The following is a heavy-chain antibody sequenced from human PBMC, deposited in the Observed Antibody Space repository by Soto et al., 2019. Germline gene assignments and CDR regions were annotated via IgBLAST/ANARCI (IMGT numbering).Heavy chain of an antibody. J-gene: IGHJ6*02. CDR3: ERVHYCIGGSCYHYGMDV. Sequence: QVQLVQSGAEVKKPGSSVKVSCKASGGTFSSYAISWVRQAPGQGLEWMGGIIPIFGTANYAQKFQGRVTITAGASTRATYRELRSVRAEDTAVYNCERVHYCIGGSCYHYGMDVWGQGTTVTVSS. CDR1: GGTFSSYA. D-gene: IGHD2-15*01. CDR2: IIPIFGTA. V-gene: IGHV1-69*12.